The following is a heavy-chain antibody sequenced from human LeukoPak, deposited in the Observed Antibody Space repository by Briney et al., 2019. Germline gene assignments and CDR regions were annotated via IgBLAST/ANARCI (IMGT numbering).Heavy chain of an antibody. V-gene: IGHV3-48*02. J-gene: IGHJ4*02. CDR1: GFTFDDYA. D-gene: IGHD3-22*01. Sequence: GGSLRLSCAASGFTFDDYAMHWVRQAPGKGLEWVSYISSRRGLIQYADSVKGRFTISRDNAKDSLYLQMNSLSDEDTAVYYCARDDSSGYGIENWGQGILVTVSS. CDR2: ISSRRGLI. CDR3: ARDDSSGYGIEN.